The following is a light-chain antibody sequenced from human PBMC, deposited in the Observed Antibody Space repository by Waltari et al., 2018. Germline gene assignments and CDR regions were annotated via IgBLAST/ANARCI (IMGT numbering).Light chain of an antibody. CDR3: LQYGSPPFT. Sequence: EIVLTQSPGTLSLSPGERATLSCRPSQYVSSSYLAGYQQKPGQAPRLLIYGASFRAAGIPERFSGSGSGTDFTLTISRLEPEDFAVFYCLQYGSPPFTFGPGTKVEIK. V-gene: IGKV3-20*01. CDR1: QYVSSSY. J-gene: IGKJ3*01. CDR2: GAS.